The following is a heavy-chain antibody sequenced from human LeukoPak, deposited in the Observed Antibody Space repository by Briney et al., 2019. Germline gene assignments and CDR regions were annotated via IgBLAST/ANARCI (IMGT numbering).Heavy chain of an antibody. Sequence: ASVKVSCKASGYTFSGYYMHWVRQAPGQGLEWMGRMNPNSGGTKYAQKFLGRVTMTRDTSISKAYMELSRRRSYETAVYYCARDCSGSYYNLPDYWGQGTLVTVSS. CDR1: GYTFSGYY. CDR3: ARDCSGSYYNLPDY. D-gene: IGHD3-10*02. CDR2: MNPNSGGT. V-gene: IGHV1-2*02. J-gene: IGHJ4*02.